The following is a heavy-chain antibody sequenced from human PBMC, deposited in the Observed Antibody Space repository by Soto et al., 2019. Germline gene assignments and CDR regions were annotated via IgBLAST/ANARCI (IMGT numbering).Heavy chain of an antibody. Sequence: GGSLRLSCAASGFTFSSYAMHWVRQAPGKGLEWVAVISYDGSNKYYADSVKGRFTISRDNSKNTLYLQMNSLRAEDTAVYYCAMLGYCSSTSCYHFDYWG. CDR2: ISYDGSNK. CDR3: AMLGYCSSTSCYHFDY. D-gene: IGHD2-2*01. J-gene: IGHJ4*01. CDR1: GFTFSSYA. V-gene: IGHV3-30-3*01.